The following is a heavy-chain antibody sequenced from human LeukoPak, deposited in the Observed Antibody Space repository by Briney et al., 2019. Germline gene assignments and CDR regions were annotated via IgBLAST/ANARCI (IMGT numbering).Heavy chain of an antibody. Sequence: GGSLRLSYAAPGFTLSRYWMSWVRQAPGKGLEWVASIKQDGNVKYYVDSVKGRFTISRDNAKNSLYLQMNSLRAEDTAVYYCARPAYCGGDCYFYFDYWGQGTLVTVSS. CDR1: GFTLSRYW. D-gene: IGHD2-21*02. CDR2: IKQDGNVK. V-gene: IGHV3-7*01. J-gene: IGHJ4*02. CDR3: ARPAYCGGDCYFYFDY.